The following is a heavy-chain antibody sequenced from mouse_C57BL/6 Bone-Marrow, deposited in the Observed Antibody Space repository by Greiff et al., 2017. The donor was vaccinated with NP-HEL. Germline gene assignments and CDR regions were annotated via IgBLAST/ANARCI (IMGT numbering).Heavy chain of an antibody. D-gene: IGHD2-14*01. J-gene: IGHJ3*01. Sequence: QVQLQQSGAELARPGASVKLSCKASGYTFTSYGISWVKQRPGQGLEWIGEIYPRSGNTYYNEKFKGKATLTADKSSSTAYMELRSLTAEDAAVYFCARRDRAYGGQGTLVTVSA. CDR3: ARRDRAY. CDR1: GYTFTSYG. CDR2: IYPRSGNT. V-gene: IGHV1-81*01.